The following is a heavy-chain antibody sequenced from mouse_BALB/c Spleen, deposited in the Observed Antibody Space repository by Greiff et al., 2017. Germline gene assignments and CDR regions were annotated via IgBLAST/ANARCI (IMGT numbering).Heavy chain of an antibody. J-gene: IGHJ2*01. CDR2: IWSGGST. D-gene: IGHD1-1*01. CDR1: GFSLTSYG. V-gene: IGHV2-2*02. CDR3: ARSFYYYGSSIGFDY. Sequence: VKLQESGPGLVQPSQSLSITCTVSGFSLTSYGVHWVRQSPGKGLEWLGVIWSGGSTDYNAAFISRLSISKDNSKSQVFFKMNSLQANDTAIYYCARSFYYYGSSIGFDYWGQGTTRTVSS.